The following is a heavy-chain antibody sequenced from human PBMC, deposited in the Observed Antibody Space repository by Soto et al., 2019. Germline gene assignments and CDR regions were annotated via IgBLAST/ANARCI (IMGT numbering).Heavy chain of an antibody. CDR2: INHSGST. J-gene: IGHJ6*02. Sequence: SETLSLTCAVYGGSFSGYYWSWIRQPPGKGLEWIGEINHSGSTNYNPSLKSRVTISVDTSKNQFSLKLSSVTAADTAVYYSARNYAHLFYYGMDVWGQGTTVTVSS. CDR1: GGSFSGYY. V-gene: IGHV4-34*01. D-gene: IGHD1-7*01. CDR3: ARNYAHLFYYGMDV.